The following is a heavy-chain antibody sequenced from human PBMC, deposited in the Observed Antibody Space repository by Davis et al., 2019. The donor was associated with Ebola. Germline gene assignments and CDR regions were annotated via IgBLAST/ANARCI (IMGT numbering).Heavy chain of an antibody. CDR1: GFTFRNHA. V-gene: IGHV3-23*01. CDR2: IHGNGAGT. CDR3: AKDFTIST. Sequence: GESLKISCAVFGFTFRNHAMAWVRQAPGKGLEWVSAIHGNGAGTFYADSVKGRFTISRDNSKYTLYLEMNSVRAEDTAMYYCAKDFTISTWGQGTLVTVSS. J-gene: IGHJ5*02. D-gene: IGHD3-3*01.